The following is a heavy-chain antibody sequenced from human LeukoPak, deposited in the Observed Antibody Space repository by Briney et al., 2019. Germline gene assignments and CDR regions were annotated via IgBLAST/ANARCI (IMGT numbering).Heavy chain of an antibody. Sequence: PSETLSLTCAVYGWSSSGYYWSWIRQPPGKGLEWIGEINHSGSTNYNPSLKSRVTISVDTSKNQFSLKLSSVTAADTAVYYCARRGSSWYGNWFDPWGQGTLVTVSS. V-gene: IGHV4-34*01. D-gene: IGHD6-13*01. CDR3: ARRGSSWYGNWFDP. CDR2: INHSGST. J-gene: IGHJ5*02. CDR1: GWSSSGYY.